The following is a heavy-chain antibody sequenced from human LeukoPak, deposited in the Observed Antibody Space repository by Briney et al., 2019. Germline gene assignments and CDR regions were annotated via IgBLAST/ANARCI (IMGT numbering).Heavy chain of an antibody. CDR2: ISGSGGST. V-gene: IGHV3-23*01. Sequence: GGSLRLSCAASGFTFSSYAMSWGRHAPGKGLEWDSAISGSGGSTYYADSVKGRFTISRDNSKNTLYLQMNSLRAEDTAVYYCAKDLRTGFDAFDIWGQGTMVTVSS. J-gene: IGHJ3*02. D-gene: IGHD1-1*01. CDR1: GFTFSSYA. CDR3: AKDLRTGFDAFDI.